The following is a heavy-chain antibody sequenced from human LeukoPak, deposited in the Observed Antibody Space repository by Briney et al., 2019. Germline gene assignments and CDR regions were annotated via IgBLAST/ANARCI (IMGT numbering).Heavy chain of an antibody. J-gene: IGHJ5*02. V-gene: IGHV3-23*01. CDR3: AKSSGSSQKGFDP. Sequence: PGGSLRLSCAASEFTFSTFTMSWVRQAPGKGLEWVASITGDGENTYSADSVKGRFSISRDNSKDMLFLQMSSLRVDDMAIYFCAKSSGSSQKGFDPWGQGTLVTVSS. CDR1: EFTFSTFT. CDR2: ITGDGENT. D-gene: IGHD3-10*01.